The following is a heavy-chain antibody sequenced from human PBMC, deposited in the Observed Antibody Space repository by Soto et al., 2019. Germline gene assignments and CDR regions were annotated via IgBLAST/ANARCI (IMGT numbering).Heavy chain of an antibody. V-gene: IGHV3-30-3*01. J-gene: IGHJ4*02. D-gene: IGHD3-22*01. CDR1: GFTFSSYA. CDR3: ARDYYDSSGYYGLDY. CDR2: ISYDGSNK. Sequence: GGSLRLSCAASGFTFSSYAMHWVRQAPGKGLEWVAVISYDGSNKYYADSVKGGFTISRDNSKNTLYLQMNSLRAEDTAVYYCARDYYDSSGYYGLDYWGQGTLVTVSS.